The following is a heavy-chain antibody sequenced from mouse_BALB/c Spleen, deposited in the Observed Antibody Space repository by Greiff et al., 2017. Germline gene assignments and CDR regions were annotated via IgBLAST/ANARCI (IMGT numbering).Heavy chain of an antibody. J-gene: IGHJ2*01. CDR2: IYPGGGYT. V-gene: IGHV1-63*02. CDR1: GYTFTNYW. Sequence: VKLVESGAELVRPGTSVKISCKASGYTFTNYWLGWVKQRPGHGLEWIGDIYPGGGYTNYNEKFKGKATLTADTSSSTAYMQLSSLTSEDSAVYFCARRKGYEGFDYWGQGTTLTVSS. CDR3: ARRKGYEGFDY. D-gene: IGHD2-14*01.